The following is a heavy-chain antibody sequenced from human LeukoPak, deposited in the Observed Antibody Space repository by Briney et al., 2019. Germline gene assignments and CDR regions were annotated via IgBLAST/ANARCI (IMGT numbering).Heavy chain of an antibody. D-gene: IGHD3-22*01. CDR1: GFXVSSNY. V-gene: IGHV3-66*01. CDR2: IYSGGSA. CDR3: ARFVINSSGYYDYFDY. J-gene: IGHJ4*02. Sequence: GGSLRLSRAASGFXVSSNYISWVRQAPGKGLEWVSVIYSGGSAYYADSVKGRFTISRDNSKNTLYLHMNSLRAEDTAVYYCARFVINSSGYYDYFDYWGQGTLVTVSS.